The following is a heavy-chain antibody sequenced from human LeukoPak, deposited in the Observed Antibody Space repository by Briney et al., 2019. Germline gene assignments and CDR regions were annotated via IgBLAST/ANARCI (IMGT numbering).Heavy chain of an antibody. D-gene: IGHD6-13*01. CDR1: GYTFTGYY. CDR3: AREAAAGTENWFDP. Sequence: ASVKVSCRASGYTFTGYYMHWVRQAPGQGLEWMGWINPNSGGTNYAQKFQGRVTMTRDTSISTAYMELSRLRSDDTAVYYCAREAAAGTENWFDPWGQGTLATVSS. CDR2: INPNSGGT. V-gene: IGHV1-2*02. J-gene: IGHJ5*02.